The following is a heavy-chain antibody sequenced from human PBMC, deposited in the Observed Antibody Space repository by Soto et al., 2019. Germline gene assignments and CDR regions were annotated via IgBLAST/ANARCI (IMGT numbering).Heavy chain of an antibody. CDR3: VKGDMITFGGVIVFAFDY. D-gene: IGHD3-16*02. CDR2: ISSNGGST. J-gene: IGHJ4*02. Sequence: GGSLRLSCSASGFTFSSYAMHWVRQAPGKGLEYVSAISSNGGSTYYADSVKGRFTISRDNSKNTLYLQMSSLRAEDTAVCYCVKGDMITFGGVIVFAFDYWGQGTLVTVSS. CDR1: GFTFSSYA. V-gene: IGHV3-64D*08.